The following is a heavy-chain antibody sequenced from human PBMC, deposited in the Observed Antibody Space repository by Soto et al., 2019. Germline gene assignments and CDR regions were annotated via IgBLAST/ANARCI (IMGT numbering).Heavy chain of an antibody. J-gene: IGHJ4*02. D-gene: IGHD2-2*01. CDR3: ARGGGSTKVDY. Sequence: QVQLQESGPGLVKPSQTLSLTCTVSGGSITSSGYYWSWIRQHPGEGLEWIGFTSNSGSTSYNPSXEXXVTISVDTSSNQFSLTLKSVTAADTAVYYCARGGGSTKVDYWGQGTLVTVSP. CDR1: GGSITSSGYY. CDR2: TSNSGST. V-gene: IGHV4-31*03.